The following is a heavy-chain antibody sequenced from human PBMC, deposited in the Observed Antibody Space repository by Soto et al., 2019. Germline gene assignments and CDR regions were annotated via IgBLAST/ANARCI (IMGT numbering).Heavy chain of an antibody. CDR3: ARYDSSASRHYFDY. V-gene: IGHV4-31*03. CDR2: IYYSGNT. Sequence: SETLSLTCTVSGGSISSGGSWWAWIRQHPGKGLEWIGYIYYSGNTFLNPSLKSRVTISVDTSKYQFSLKLSSVTAADTAAYYCARYDSSASRHYFDYWGQGTLVTVSS. D-gene: IGHD3-22*01. CDR1: GGSISSGGSW. J-gene: IGHJ4*02.